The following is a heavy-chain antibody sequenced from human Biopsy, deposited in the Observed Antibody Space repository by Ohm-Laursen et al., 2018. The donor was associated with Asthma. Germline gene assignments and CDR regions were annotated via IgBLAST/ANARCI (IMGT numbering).Heavy chain of an antibody. V-gene: IGHV4-39*01. J-gene: IGHJ6*02. CDR3: VRGSSSWHHGPFHYYYGLDV. CDR2: IYYSGTT. D-gene: IGHD6-13*01. CDR1: SGSGGYMRSGNYY. Sequence: SDTLSLTCSLSSGSGGYMRSGNYYWGWIRQPPGKGLEWIGSIYYSGTTYYNPSLESRVTVSADTSKNKFSLKLTSVTAADTAVYYCVRGSSSWHHGPFHYYYGLDVWGQGTTATASS.